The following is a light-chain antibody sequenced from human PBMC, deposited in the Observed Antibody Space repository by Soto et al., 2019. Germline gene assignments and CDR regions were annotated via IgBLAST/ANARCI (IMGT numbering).Light chain of an antibody. CDR3: QQYGSSPRT. J-gene: IGKJ1*01. V-gene: IGKV3-20*01. CDR1: QSVSNNY. CDR2: GAS. Sequence: ESVLTQSPSTLSLSPGQRSTLPCRASQSVSNNYLAWYQQKNGQAPKTXMYGASSRAAGVPDRFSGSGYGTDFNLTISRLETEDFAVYYCQQYGSSPRTFGQGTKVDI.